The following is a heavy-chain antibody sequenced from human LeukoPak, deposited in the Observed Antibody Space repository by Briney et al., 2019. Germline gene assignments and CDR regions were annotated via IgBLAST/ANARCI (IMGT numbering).Heavy chain of an antibody. Sequence: PGGSLRLSCAASGFTFSTYGMHWVRQPPGKGLEWVAVIWHSGSNKYYADSVRGRFTISRDNSKNTLYLQMDSLRAEDTAVYYCARGQYCSGGSCYLNLDYWGQGSLVTVSS. CDR3: ARGQYCSGGSCYLNLDY. CDR2: IWHSGSNK. V-gene: IGHV3-33*01. D-gene: IGHD2-15*01. CDR1: GFTFSTYG. J-gene: IGHJ4*02.